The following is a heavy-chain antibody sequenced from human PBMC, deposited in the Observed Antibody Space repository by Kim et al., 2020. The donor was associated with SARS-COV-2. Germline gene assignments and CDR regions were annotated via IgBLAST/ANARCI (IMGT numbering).Heavy chain of an antibody. D-gene: IGHD2-2*01. V-gene: IGHV4-38-2*02. J-gene: IGHJ4*01. CDR1: GYSISSGYY. CDR2: IYHSGST. CDR3: ARVGCSSTSCSYFDY. Sequence: SETLSLTCTVSGYSISSGYYWGWIRQPPGKGLEWIGSIYHSGSTYYNPSLKSRVTISVDTSKNQFSLKLSSVTATDTAVYYCARVGCSSTSCSYFDYWG.